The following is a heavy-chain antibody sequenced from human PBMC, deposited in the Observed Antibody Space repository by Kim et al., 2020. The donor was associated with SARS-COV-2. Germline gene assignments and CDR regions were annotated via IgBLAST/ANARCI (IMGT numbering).Heavy chain of an antibody. D-gene: IGHD3-9*01. J-gene: IGHJ6*01. Sequence: GGSLRLSCASSGFAFSDYSMSWVRRAPGKGLECVSAIMGSIRDTKYADSVRGLFTISRDNSKNILFLQIYILRADDTAVYYCAQYYFSGPGSSYFDSWG. V-gene: IGHV3-23*01. CDR2: IMGSIRDT. CDR1: GFAFSDYS. CDR3: AQYYFSGPGSSYFDS.